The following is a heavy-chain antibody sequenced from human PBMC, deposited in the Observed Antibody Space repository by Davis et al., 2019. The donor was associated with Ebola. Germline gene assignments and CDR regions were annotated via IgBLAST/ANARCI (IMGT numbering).Heavy chain of an antibody. Sequence: PGGSLRLSCAASGFTFSSYSMNWVRQAPGKGLEWVSSISSSSSYIYYADSVKGRFTISRDNAKNSLYLQMNSLRAEDTAVYYCARGDDFWSGYSFFDYWGQGTLVTVSS. CDR3: ARGDDFWSGYSFFDY. CDR1: GFTFSSYS. J-gene: IGHJ4*02. CDR2: ISSSSSYI. V-gene: IGHV3-21*01. D-gene: IGHD3-3*01.